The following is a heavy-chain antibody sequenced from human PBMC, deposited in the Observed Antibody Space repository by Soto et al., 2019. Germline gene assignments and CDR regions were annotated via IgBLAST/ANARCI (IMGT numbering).Heavy chain of an antibody. CDR3: ARDFTRINPRPYSSSWPNFDY. Sequence: ASVNVSCKASGYTFTSYGISWVRQAPGQGLEWMGWISAYNGNTNYAQKLQGRVTMTTDTSTSTAYMELRSLRSDDTAVYYCARDFTRINPRPYSSSWPNFDYWGQGTLVTVSS. CDR1: GYTFTSYG. J-gene: IGHJ4*02. D-gene: IGHD6-13*01. V-gene: IGHV1-18*01. CDR2: ISAYNGNT.